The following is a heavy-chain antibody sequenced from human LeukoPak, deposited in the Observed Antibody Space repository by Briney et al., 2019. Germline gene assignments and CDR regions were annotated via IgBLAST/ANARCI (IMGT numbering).Heavy chain of an antibody. D-gene: IGHD3-10*01. Sequence: GGSLRLSCAASGFTFSSYSMNWVRQAPGKGLEWVSSISSSSSYIYYADSVKGRSTISRDNAKNSLYLQMNSLRAEDSAVYYCAKNYGSGSSVKYYYYMDVWGRGTTVTVSS. CDR3: AKNYGSGSSVKYYYYMDV. CDR1: GFTFSSYS. J-gene: IGHJ6*03. CDR2: ISSSSSYI. V-gene: IGHV3-21*04.